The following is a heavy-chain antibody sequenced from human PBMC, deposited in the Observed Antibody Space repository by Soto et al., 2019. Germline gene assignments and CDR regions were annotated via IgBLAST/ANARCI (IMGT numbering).Heavy chain of an antibody. CDR3: ARYREWLVQGGAFDI. J-gene: IGHJ3*02. CDR1: GGSISSYY. Sequence: SETLSLTCTVSGGSISSYYWSWIRQPPGKGLEWIGYIYYSGSTNYNPSLKSRVTISVDTSKNQFSLKLSSVTAADTAVYYCARYREWLVQGGAFDIWGQGTMVTVSS. D-gene: IGHD6-19*01. CDR2: IYYSGST. V-gene: IGHV4-59*01.